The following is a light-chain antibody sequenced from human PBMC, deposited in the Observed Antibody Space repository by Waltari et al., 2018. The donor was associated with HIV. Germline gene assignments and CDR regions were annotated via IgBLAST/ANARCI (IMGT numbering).Light chain of an antibody. CDR1: VLAKKY. CDR2: KDS. V-gene: IGLV3-27*01. Sequence: SYELTQPSSVSVSPGQTARITCSGDVLAKKYARWFQQKPGQAPVLVIYKDSERPSGIPERFSGSSSGTTVTLTISGAQVEDEADYYCYSAADIVVFGGGTKLTVL. J-gene: IGLJ2*01. CDR3: YSAADIVV.